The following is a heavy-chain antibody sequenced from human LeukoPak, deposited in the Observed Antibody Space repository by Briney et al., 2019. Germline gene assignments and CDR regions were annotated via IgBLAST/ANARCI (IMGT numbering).Heavy chain of an antibody. CDR1: GYTFTSYY. J-gene: IGHJ3*01. CDR3: VRAMNDYGDFVDVFDV. V-gene: IGHV1-18*01. D-gene: IGHD4-17*01. Sequence: GPVKVSCKASGYTFTSYYINWVRQAPGQGLEWMGWVSTYNGNTNYAQKFQGRVTMATDTSTSTTYLDLTSLKSDDTAVYYCVRAMNDYGDFVDVFDVWGQGTLVTVNS. CDR2: VSTYNGNT.